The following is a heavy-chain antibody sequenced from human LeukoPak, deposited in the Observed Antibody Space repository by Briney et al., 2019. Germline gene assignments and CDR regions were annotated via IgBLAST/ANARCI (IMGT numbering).Heavy chain of an antibody. V-gene: IGHV4-39*07. Sequence: SETLSLTCTVSGGSISSSSYYWGWIRQPPGKGLEWIGSIYYSGSTYYNPSLKSRVTISADRSKNQFSLKQSSVTAADTAVYYCARAKITMAVGVPADAFDIWGQGTMVTVSS. J-gene: IGHJ3*02. D-gene: IGHD3-22*01. CDR2: IYYSGST. CDR1: GGSISSSSYY. CDR3: ARAKITMAVGVPADAFDI.